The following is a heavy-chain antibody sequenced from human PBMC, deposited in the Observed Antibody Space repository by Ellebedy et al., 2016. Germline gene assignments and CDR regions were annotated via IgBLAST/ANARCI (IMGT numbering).Heavy chain of an antibody. J-gene: IGHJ4*02. CDR2: ITLDGSQD. Sequence: GESLKISCAASGFTFSSYWMGWVRQAPGKGLEWVANITLDGSQDYYLDSVKGRFTISRDNGKNSLYLQMNSVRAEDTAVYYCTKGGAWDLDYWGQGTLVTVSS. CDR1: GFTFSSYW. CDR3: TKGGAWDLDY. D-gene: IGHD1-26*01. V-gene: IGHV3-7*03.